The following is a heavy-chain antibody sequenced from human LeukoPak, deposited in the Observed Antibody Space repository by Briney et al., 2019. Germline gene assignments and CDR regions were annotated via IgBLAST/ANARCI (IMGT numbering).Heavy chain of an antibody. V-gene: IGHV4-38-2*02. CDR2: IYHSGST. D-gene: IGHD5-18*01. J-gene: IGHJ4*02. CDR1: GYSISSGYY. Sequence: SETLSLTCTVSGYSISSGYYWGWIRQPPGKGLEWIGSIYHSGSTYYNPSLKSRVTISVDTSKNQFSLKLSSVTAADTAVYYCARDHGYSYGPQPGPFDYWGQGTLVTVSS. CDR3: ARDHGYSYGPQPGPFDY.